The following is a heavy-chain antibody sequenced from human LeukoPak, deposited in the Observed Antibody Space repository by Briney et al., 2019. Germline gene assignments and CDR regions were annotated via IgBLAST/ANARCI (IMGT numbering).Heavy chain of an antibody. CDR1: GFTFDDYA. J-gene: IGHJ4*02. CDR2: ISWNSGSI. Sequence: PGGSLRLSCAASGFTFDDYAMHWVRQAPGKGLEWASGISWNSGSIGYADSVKGRFTISRDNAKNSLYLQMNSLRAEDTALYYCAKGLPPSSYYDFWSGFLYWGQGTLVTVSS. V-gene: IGHV3-9*01. D-gene: IGHD3-3*01. CDR3: AKGLPPSSYYDFWSGFLY.